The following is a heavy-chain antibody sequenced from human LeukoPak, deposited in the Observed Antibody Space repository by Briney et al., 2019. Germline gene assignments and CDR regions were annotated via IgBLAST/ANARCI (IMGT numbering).Heavy chain of an antibody. CDR1: GYTFTNYA. CDR3: AREGYSTGWYYFDS. Sequence: ASVKVSCKASGYTFTNYAMHWVRQAPGQRIEWMGWINAGNGNAKYSQKFQGRVTITRDTSASIAYMELSSLRSEDTAVYYCAREGYSTGWYYFDSSGQGALVTVSS. D-gene: IGHD6-19*01. J-gene: IGHJ4*02. CDR2: INAGNGNA. V-gene: IGHV1-3*01.